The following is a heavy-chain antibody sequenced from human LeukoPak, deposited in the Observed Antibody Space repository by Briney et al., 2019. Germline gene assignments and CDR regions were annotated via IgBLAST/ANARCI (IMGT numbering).Heavy chain of an antibody. CDR3: AKDRRRVGATLYIFDY. V-gene: IGHV3-23*01. J-gene: IGHJ4*02. CDR2: ISGSGGST. Sequence: GGSLRLSCAASGFTFNSYAMSWVRQAPGKGLEWVSAISGSGGSTYYADSVKGRFTISRDNSKNTLYLQMNSLRAEDTAVYYCAKDRRRVGATLYIFDYWGQGTLVTVSS. D-gene: IGHD1-26*01. CDR1: GFTFNSYA.